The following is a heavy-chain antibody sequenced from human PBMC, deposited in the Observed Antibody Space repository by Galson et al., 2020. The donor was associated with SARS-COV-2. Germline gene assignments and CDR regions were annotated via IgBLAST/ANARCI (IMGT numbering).Heavy chain of an antibody. V-gene: IGHV3-30*19. D-gene: IGHD3-10*01. J-gene: IGHJ6*02. CDR3: ARDSPVSGTYGMDV. CDR1: GFTFSSSG. CDR2: ISYDGSNE. Sequence: GGSLRPSCAASGFTFSSSGMHWVRQAPGKGLEWVAVISYDGSNENYADSVKGRFTISRDNSKNTLYLQMNSLRAEDTAVYYGARDSPVSGTYGMDVWGQGTTVTVSS.